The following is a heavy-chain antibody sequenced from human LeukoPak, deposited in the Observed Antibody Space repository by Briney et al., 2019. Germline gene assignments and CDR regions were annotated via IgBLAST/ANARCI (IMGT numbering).Heavy chain of an antibody. CDR3: ARRPAHDGYSEY. Sequence: PSETLSLTCTVSGGSISSSSYYWGWIRQPPGKGLEWIGSIYYSGSTYYNPSLKSRVTISVDTSKNQFSLKLSSVTAADTAVYYCARRPAHDGYSEYWGQGTLVTVSS. CDR1: GGSISSSSYY. D-gene: IGHD2-8*01. V-gene: IGHV4-39*01. J-gene: IGHJ4*02. CDR2: IYYSGST.